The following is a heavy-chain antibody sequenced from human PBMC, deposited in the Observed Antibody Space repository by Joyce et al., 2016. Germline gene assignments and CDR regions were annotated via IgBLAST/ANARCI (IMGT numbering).Heavy chain of an antibody. CDR1: GYRFTYSW. V-gene: IGHV5-51*01. CDR2: IYPGDSET. Sequence: EVQLVQSGAEVKKPGESLKISCKGSGYRFTYSWIAWVRQMPGKGLEVMGIIYPGDSETTYSPSVKSQVTISTDKSISTAYLQWNSLRASDTAIYYCARGLAGYPWDAFDIWGQGTKVTVSS. J-gene: IGHJ3*02. D-gene: IGHD5-12*01. CDR3: ARGLAGYPWDAFDI.